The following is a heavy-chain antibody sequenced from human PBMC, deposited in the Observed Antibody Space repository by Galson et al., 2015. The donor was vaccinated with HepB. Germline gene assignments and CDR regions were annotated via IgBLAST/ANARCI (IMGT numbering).Heavy chain of an antibody. CDR3: ARVKHSCGCSSVGAPYSDY. CDR2: SYHSGIT. V-gene: IGHV4-38-2*01. J-gene: IGHJ4*02. D-gene: IGHD5-18*01. Sequence: TLSLTCAVSGYSISSGFYWGWIRQPPGKGLEWMGSSYHSGITYYNPSLKSRVTISVDTSRNQFSLELSSVTAADMAVYYCARVKHSCGCSSVGAPYSDYWGQGTLVTVSS. CDR1: GYSISSGFY.